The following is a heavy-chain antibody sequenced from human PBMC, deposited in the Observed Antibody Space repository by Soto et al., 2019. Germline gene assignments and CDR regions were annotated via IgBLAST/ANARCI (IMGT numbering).Heavy chain of an antibody. D-gene: IGHD5-12*01. CDR1: GYTFTSYG. Sequence: ASVKVSCKASGYTFTSYGISWVRQAPGQGLEWMGWISAYNGNTNYAQKLQGRVTMTTDTSTSTAYMELRSLRSDDTAVYYCEREGIVATTGVDYYYYYGMDVWGQATTVTVSS. CDR2: ISAYNGNT. J-gene: IGHJ6*02. CDR3: EREGIVATTGVDYYYYYGMDV. V-gene: IGHV1-18*01.